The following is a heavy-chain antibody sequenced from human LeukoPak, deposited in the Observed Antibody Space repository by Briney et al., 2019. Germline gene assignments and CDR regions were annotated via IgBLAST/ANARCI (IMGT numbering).Heavy chain of an antibody. CDR1: GLIFSNAW. Sequence: GGSLRLSCTTSGLIFSNAWMNWVRQAPGKGLEWVGRIRGNSDGGTIDYAAPVKGRFTLSRDDSKTTLYLQMNSLQTEDTAVYYCATDFYDSTWGQGTLVTVSS. D-gene: IGHD3-22*01. V-gene: IGHV3-15*07. CDR2: IRGNSDGGTI. CDR3: ATDFYDST. J-gene: IGHJ5*02.